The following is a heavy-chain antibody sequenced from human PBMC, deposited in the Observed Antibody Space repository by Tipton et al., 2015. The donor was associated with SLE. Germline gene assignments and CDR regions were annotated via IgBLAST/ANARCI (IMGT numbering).Heavy chain of an antibody. V-gene: IGHV4-31*03. CDR3: ARDRGGSFVEAFDI. CDR2: FYYSGST. D-gene: IGHD1-26*01. Sequence: TLSLTCTVSGGSISSGGYYWSWIRQHPGKGLEWIGYFYYSGSTYYNPSLKSRVTISVDTSKNQFSLQLNSVTPEDTAVYYCARDRGGSFVEAFDIWGQGTMATVSS. CDR1: GGSISSGGYY. J-gene: IGHJ3*02.